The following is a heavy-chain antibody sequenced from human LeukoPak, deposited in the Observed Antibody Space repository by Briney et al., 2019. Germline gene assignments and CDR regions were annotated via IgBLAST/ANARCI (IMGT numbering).Heavy chain of an antibody. CDR2: IYYSGST. J-gene: IGHJ6*03. Sequence: SETLSLSCTVSGGSISSSTYYWGWIRQPPGKGLEWIARIYYSGSTYYNPSLNSRVTISVDTSKNQFSLKLSSVTAADTAVYYCARHSGTYYDFWSGLNMEYYYYMDVRGKGATVTVS. CDR1: GGSISSSTYY. D-gene: IGHD3-3*01. CDR3: ARHSGTYYDFWSGLNMEYYYYMDV. V-gene: IGHV4-39*07.